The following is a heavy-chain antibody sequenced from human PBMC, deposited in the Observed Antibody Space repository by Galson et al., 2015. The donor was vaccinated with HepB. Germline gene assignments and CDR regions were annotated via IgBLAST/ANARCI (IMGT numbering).Heavy chain of an antibody. CDR1: GFTFSSYA. CDR3: AKGGYGGNSVGYSYYYGMDV. V-gene: IGHV3-23*01. CDR2: ISGSGGST. J-gene: IGHJ6*02. Sequence: SLRLSCAASGFTFSSYAMSWVRQAPGKGLEWVSAISGSGGSTYYADSVKGRFTISRDNSKNTLYLQMNSLRAEDTAVYYCAKGGYGGNSVGYSYYYGMDVWGQRTTVTVSS. D-gene: IGHD4-23*01.